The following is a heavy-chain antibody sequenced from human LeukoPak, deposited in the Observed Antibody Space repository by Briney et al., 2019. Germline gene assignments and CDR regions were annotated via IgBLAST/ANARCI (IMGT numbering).Heavy chain of an antibody. Sequence: GGSLRLSCAASGFTLSSNYMSWVRQAPGKGLEWVSVIYSGGSTYYADSVKGRFTISRDNSKNTLYLQMNSLRAEDTAVYYCAKAGYSSSWPFDSWGQGTLVTASS. CDR1: GFTLSSNY. CDR3: AKAGYSSSWPFDS. V-gene: IGHV3-53*01. D-gene: IGHD6-13*01. J-gene: IGHJ4*02. CDR2: IYSGGST.